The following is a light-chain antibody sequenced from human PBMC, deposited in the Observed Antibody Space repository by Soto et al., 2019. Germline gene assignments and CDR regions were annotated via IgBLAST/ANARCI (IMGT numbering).Light chain of an antibody. J-gene: IGLJ2*01. CDR3: SSYAGSNIWVL. V-gene: IGLV2-8*01. Sequence: QSALTQPPSASGSPGQSVTISCIGTSSDVGGYNYVSWYQQYPGKAPKLMIYEVSKRPSGVPDRFSGSKSGNTASLTVSRLRAEDEADYYCSSYAGSNIWVLFGGGTKLTVL. CDR1: SSDVGGYNY. CDR2: EVS.